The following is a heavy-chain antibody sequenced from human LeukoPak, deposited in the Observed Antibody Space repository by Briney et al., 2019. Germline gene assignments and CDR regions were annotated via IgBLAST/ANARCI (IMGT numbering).Heavy chain of an antibody. V-gene: IGHV4-31*03. CDR3: ARDRYDILTGYSFFDY. CDR1: GGSISSGGYY. J-gene: IGHJ4*02. Sequence: SQTLSVTCTVSGGSISSGGYYWSWIRQHPGKGLEWIGYIYYSENTYYNPSLKSRVSTSVDTSKNQFSLRLSSVTAADTAVYYCARDRYDILTGYSFFDYWGQGTLVTVSS. CDR2: IYYSENT. D-gene: IGHD3-9*01.